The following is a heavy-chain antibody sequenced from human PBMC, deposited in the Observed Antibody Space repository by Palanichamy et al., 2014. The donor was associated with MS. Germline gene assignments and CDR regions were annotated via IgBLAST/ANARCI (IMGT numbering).Heavy chain of an antibody. Sequence: EVQLVEVWGRAWSSLGGPVRLSCVASGFTFSRYWMSWVRQPPGKGLEWVANTNEDGSEKYYVDSMEGRFTISRVNTKNSLYLQMSSLRGDDTAVYYCARGRGWLDYWGQGTLVTVSS. CDR1: GFTFSRYW. CDR3: ARGRGWLDY. V-gene: IGHV3-7*03. D-gene: IGHD6-19*01. J-gene: IGHJ4*02. CDR2: TNEDGSEK.